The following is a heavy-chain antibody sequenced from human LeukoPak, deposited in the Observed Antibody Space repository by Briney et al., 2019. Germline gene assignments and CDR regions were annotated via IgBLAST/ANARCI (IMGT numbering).Heavy chain of an antibody. CDR2: IYHSGSI. CDR1: GYSISRGYH. V-gene: IGHV4-38-2*01. J-gene: IGHJ3*01. D-gene: IGHD3-22*01. CDR3: ARIGGDSSGYNPPKLDDFDV. Sequence: SETLSLTCAVSGYSISRGYHWGWIRLPPGKGLEWIGSIYHSGSIYYNPSIKSRVTISVDTSQNQFSLKLSSVTAADTAVYYCARIGGDSSGYNPPKLDDFDVWGQGTMVTVSS.